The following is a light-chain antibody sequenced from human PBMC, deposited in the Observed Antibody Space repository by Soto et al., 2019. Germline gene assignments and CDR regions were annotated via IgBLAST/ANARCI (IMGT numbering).Light chain of an antibody. CDR1: QSVSSN. V-gene: IGKV3-15*01. J-gene: IGKJ1*01. Sequence: EIVMTQSPATLSVSPGERATLSCRASQSVSSNLAWYQQKPGQAHRLLIYGASTRATGIPASFSGSGSGTEFTLTISSLQSEDFAIYYVQHYNNWPPWTFGQGTKGEIK. CDR3: QHYNNWPPWT. CDR2: GAS.